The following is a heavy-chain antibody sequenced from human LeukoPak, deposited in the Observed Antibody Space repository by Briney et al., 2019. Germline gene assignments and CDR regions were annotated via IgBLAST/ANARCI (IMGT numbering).Heavy chain of an antibody. Sequence: GGSLRLSCAASGSTLSSYAMTWVRPAPGRELEWVSSVDGGGGGTYYADSVKGRFTTSRDNSKNTLFLQMNSLRAEDTAIYYCAKYGPQDSGSSHFDYWGQGALVTVSS. CDR1: GSTLSSYA. CDR3: AKYGPQDSGSSHFDY. D-gene: IGHD1-26*01. CDR2: VDGGGGGT. J-gene: IGHJ4*02. V-gene: IGHV3-23*01.